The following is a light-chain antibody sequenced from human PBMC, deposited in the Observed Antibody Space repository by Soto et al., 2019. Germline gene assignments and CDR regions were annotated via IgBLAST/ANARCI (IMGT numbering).Light chain of an antibody. V-gene: IGKV1-27*01. CDR3: QKCGVAPFT. CDR2: AAS. Sequence: DIQMTQSPSSLSASVGDRVTITCRASQGISTYLAWYQQKPGKVPKLLIYAASTLHSGVPSRFSGSGSGTDFTLTISSLQPEDVATDYCQKCGVAPFTFGGGTKVEI. J-gene: IGKJ4*01. CDR1: QGISTY.